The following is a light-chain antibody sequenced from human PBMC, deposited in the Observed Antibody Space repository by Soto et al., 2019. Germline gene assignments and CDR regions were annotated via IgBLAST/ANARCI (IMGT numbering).Light chain of an antibody. CDR1: SSDVGGYNY. CDR3: SSYTSSTTAS. J-gene: IGLJ1*01. Sequence: QSALTQPASVSGSPGQSITISCTGTSSDVGGYNYVSWYQQHPGKAPKLMIYDVSNRSSGVSNRFSGSKSGNTASLTISGLQAEDEADYYCSSYTSSTTASFGTGTKVTVL. V-gene: IGLV2-14*03. CDR2: DVS.